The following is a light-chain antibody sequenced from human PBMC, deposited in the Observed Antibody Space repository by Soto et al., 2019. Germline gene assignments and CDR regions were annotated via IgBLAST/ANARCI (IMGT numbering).Light chain of an antibody. V-gene: IGLV2-8*01. Sequence: QSALTQPPSASGSLGQSVTISCTGTSSDIGSYNYVSWYQHHPGKAPKLIVYEVNKRTSGVPDRFSGSKSGNTASLTVAVLQDDDEADYHCSSYAGSNNLAVFVTGTTVPAL. J-gene: IGLJ1*01. CDR1: SSDIGSYNY. CDR2: EVN. CDR3: SSYAGSNNLAV.